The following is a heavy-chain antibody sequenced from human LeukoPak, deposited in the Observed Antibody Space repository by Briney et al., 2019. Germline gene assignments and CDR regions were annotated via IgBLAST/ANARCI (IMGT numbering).Heavy chain of an antibody. J-gene: IGHJ3*02. CDR3: ALGLGYCTNGVCTGDAFDT. CDR1: GGTFSSYA. Sequence: SVKVSCKASGGTFSSYAISWVRQAPGQGLEWMGGIIPIFGTANYAQKFQGRVTITTDESTSTAYMELSSLRSEDTAVYYCALGLGYCTNGVCTGDAFDTWGQGTMVTVSS. CDR2: IIPIFGTA. D-gene: IGHD2-8*01. V-gene: IGHV1-69*05.